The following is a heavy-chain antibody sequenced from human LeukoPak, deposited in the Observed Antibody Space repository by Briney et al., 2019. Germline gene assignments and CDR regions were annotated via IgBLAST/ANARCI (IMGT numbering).Heavy chain of an antibody. J-gene: IGHJ4*02. D-gene: IGHD1-1*01. CDR1: GVSFSGYY. CDR2: INHSGST. CDR3: ARGRPTGKYDY. V-gene: IGHV4-34*01. Sequence: PSETLSLTCAVYGVSFSGYYWSWIRQPPGKGLEWIGEINHSGSTNYNPSLKSRVTISVVTSKNQFSLKLSSVTAADTAVYYCARGRPTGKYDYWGQGTLVTVSS.